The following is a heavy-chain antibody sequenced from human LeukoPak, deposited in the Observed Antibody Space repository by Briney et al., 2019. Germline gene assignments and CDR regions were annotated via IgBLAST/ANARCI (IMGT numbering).Heavy chain of an antibody. CDR1: GFTFSDYA. CDR2: ISYEGTNK. D-gene: IGHD2-15*01. Sequence: PGGSLRLSCAASGFTFSDYAVHWVRQAPGKGLEWVAVISYEGTNKYYADSVKGRFTISRDNSKTTLYLQMNSLRAEDTAIYYCVRTDCSGGSCYPNFDYWGQGTLVTVSS. CDR3: VRTDCSGGSCYPNFDY. V-gene: IGHV3-30*01. J-gene: IGHJ4*02.